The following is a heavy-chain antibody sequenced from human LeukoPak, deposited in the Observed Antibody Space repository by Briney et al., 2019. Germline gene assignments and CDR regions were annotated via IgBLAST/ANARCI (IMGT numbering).Heavy chain of an antibody. V-gene: IGHV4-39*01. CDR2: IYYSGST. CDR3: ARHLKKAFGVVIPRPNWFDP. CDR1: GGSISSSSYY. D-gene: IGHD3-3*01. Sequence: PSETLSLTRTVSGGSISSSSYYWGWIRQPPGKGLEWIGSIYYSGSTYYNPSLKSRVTISVDTSKNQFSLRLSSVTAADTAVYYCARHLKKAFGVVIPRPNWFDPWGQGTLVTVSS. J-gene: IGHJ5*02.